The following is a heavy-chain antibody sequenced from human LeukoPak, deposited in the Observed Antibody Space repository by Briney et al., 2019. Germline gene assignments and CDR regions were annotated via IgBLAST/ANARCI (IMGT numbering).Heavy chain of an antibody. D-gene: IGHD5-18*01. Sequence: SETLSLTCTVSGGSISSYYWSWIRQPPGKGLEWIGYIYTSGSTNYNPSLKSRVTISVDTSKNQFSLKLSSVTAADTAVYYCARDGGYSYGYFDYYYYGMDVWGQGTTVTVSS. J-gene: IGHJ6*02. CDR1: GGSISSYY. CDR2: IYTSGST. CDR3: ARDGGYSYGYFDYYYYGMDV. V-gene: IGHV4-59*01.